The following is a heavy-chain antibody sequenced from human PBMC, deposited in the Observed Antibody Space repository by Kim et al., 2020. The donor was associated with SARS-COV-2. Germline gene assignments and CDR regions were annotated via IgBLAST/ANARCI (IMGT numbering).Heavy chain of an antibody. CDR2: T. CDR3: ARGGWLQTFDY. V-gene: IGHV5-51*01. J-gene: IGHJ4*02. Sequence: TRSSPSFQGQVTIPADKSISTAYLQWSSLKASDTAMYYCARGGWLQTFDYWGQGTLVTVSS. D-gene: IGHD5-12*01.